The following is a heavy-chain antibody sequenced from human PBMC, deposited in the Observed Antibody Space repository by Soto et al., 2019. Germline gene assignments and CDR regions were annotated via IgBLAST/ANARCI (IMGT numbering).Heavy chain of an antibody. D-gene: IGHD2-15*01. J-gene: IGHJ4*02. CDR1: GGSISSGDYY. Sequence: QVQLQESGPGLVKPSQTLSLTCTVSGGSISSGDYYWSWIRQPPGTGLEWIGYIYYSGSTDSNPSLMSRVTLSVDTSKNQFSRKLSSVTAADTAVYYCARARGARYFDYWGQGTLVTVSS. CDR3: ARARGARYFDY. V-gene: IGHV4-30-4*01. CDR2: IYYSGST.